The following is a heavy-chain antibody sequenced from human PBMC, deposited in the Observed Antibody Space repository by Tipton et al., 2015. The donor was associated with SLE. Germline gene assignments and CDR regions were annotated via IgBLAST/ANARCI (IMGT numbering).Heavy chain of an antibody. D-gene: IGHD6-13*01. J-gene: IGHJ6*02. CDR2: ITHSGST. CDR1: GGSFSGYY. Sequence: TLSLTCAVYGGSFSGYYWSWIRQPPGKGLEWIGEITHSGSTNYNPSLKSRVTISLDTSKNQFSLKLSSVTAADTAVYYCARTYSSSPVLDYYYGMDVWGQGTTVTVSS. CDR3: ARTYSSSPVLDYYYGMDV. V-gene: IGHV4-34*01.